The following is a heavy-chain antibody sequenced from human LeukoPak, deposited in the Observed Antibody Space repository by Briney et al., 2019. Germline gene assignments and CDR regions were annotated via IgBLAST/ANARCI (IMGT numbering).Heavy chain of an antibody. CDR2: IYPGDSDT. V-gene: IGHV5-51*01. J-gene: IGHJ6*02. CDR1: GYSFTSYW. D-gene: IGHD1-26*01. CDR3: ARGPEWELPNYYYYGMDV. Sequence: GESLKISCKGSGYSFTSYWIGWVRQMPGKGLEWMGIIYPGDSDTRYSPSFQGQVTISADKSISTAYLQWSSLKASDTAMYYCARGPEWELPNYYYYGMDVWGQGTTVTVSS.